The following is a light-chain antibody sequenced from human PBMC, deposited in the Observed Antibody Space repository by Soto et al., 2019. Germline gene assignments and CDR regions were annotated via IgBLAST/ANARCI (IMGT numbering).Light chain of an antibody. V-gene: IGKV3-20*01. CDR2: SAS. CDR1: QNISNY. CDR3: QQYGSSPFT. Sequence: IVLTPSPATLSLSPGKRASLSCRASQNISNYLIWYQQKPGQAPRLLIYSASSRATGIPGRFSGSGSGTDFTLTINRLEPEDFAVYYCQQYGSSPFTFGGGTKVDIK. J-gene: IGKJ4*01.